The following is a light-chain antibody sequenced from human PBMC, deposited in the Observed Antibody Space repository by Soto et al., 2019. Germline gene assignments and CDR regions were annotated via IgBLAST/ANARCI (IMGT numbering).Light chain of an antibody. V-gene: IGKV3-11*01. J-gene: IGKJ4*01. CDR2: DAF. Sequence: TVLTQSPATLSLSPGERSTLSCKASQSIGNSLGWFQQKPGQAPILLIDDAFNMATGIPARFTGSGSGSDFTLTISSLEPEDFGVYYCRQRYNWPLTFGGGTKEEIK. CDR1: QSIGNS. CDR3: RQRYNWPLT.